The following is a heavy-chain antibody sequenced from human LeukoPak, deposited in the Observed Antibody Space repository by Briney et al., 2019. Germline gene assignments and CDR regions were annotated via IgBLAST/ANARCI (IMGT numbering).Heavy chain of an antibody. CDR2: ICYSGST. Sequence: SETLSLTCTVSGGSISSYYWSWIRQPPGKGLEWIGYICYSGSTNYNPSLKSRVTISVDTSKNQFSLKLSSVTAADTAVYYCARVSSSWYFYYYGMDVWGKGTTVTVSS. CDR1: GGSISSYY. CDR3: ARVSSSWYFYYYGMDV. J-gene: IGHJ6*04. D-gene: IGHD6-13*01. V-gene: IGHV4-59*01.